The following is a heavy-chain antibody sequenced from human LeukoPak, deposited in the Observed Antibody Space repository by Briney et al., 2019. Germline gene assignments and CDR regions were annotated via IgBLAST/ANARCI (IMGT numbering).Heavy chain of an antibody. V-gene: IGHV3-21*01. Sequence: GGSLRLSCAASGFTFSSYSMNWVRQAPGKGLEWVSSISSSSSYIYYADSVKGRFTISRDNAKNSLYLQMNSLRAEDTAVYYCASWAAAATNDYWGQGTLVTVSS. CDR3: ASWAAAATNDY. CDR1: GFTFSSYS. CDR2: ISSSSSYI. J-gene: IGHJ4*02. D-gene: IGHD6-13*01.